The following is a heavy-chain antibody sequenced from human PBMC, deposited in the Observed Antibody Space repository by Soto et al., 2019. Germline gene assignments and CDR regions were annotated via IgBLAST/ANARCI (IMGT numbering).Heavy chain of an antibody. CDR1: GFTFSNFG. CDR3: ARDRPSPYCSSTSCSSYFDY. Sequence: PGGSLRLSCVASGFTFSNFGMHWVRQAPGKGLEWVAVISNDENIKQYADSVRGRFAISRDNSKNTLYLQMTSLRAEDTAIYYCARDRPSPYCSSTSCSSYFDYWGQGTLVTVSS. J-gene: IGHJ4*02. CDR2: ISNDENIK. V-gene: IGHV3-33*01. D-gene: IGHD2-2*01.